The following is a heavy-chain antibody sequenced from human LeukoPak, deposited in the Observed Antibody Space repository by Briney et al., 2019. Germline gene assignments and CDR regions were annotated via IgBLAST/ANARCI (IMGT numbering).Heavy chain of an antibody. J-gene: IGHJ4*02. CDR1: GGSINSGSYY. CDR3: AREDGYNYVYFDY. Sequence: PSQTLSLTCTVSGGSINSGSYYWSWIRQPAGKGLEWIGRIYTSGSTNYNPSLKSRITISVDTSKNQFSLKLRSVTAADTAVYYCAREDGYNYVYFDYWGQGTLVTVSS. V-gene: IGHV4-61*02. CDR2: IYTSGST. D-gene: IGHD5-24*01.